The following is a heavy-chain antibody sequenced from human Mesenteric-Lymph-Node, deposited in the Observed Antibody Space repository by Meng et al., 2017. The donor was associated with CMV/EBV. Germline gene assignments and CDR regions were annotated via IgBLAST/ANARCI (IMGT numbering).Heavy chain of an antibody. V-gene: IGHV3-30-3*01. CDR2: ISHDETKK. CDR1: GFTFSTYS. CDR3: ARGYGSGSFHFYNYFDP. J-gene: IGHJ5*02. D-gene: IGHD3-10*01. Sequence: GESLKISCAASGFTFSTYSMFWVRQAPGKGLEWVALISHDETKKYLSPSVEGRFTISRDNSKNTLYLQMSSLRLDDAGVYYCARGYGSGSFHFYNYFDPWGQGTQVTVSS.